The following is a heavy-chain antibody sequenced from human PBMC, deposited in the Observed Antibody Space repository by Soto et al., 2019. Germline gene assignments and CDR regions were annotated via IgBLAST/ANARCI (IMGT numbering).Heavy chain of an antibody. CDR2: INSDGSNT. V-gene: IGHV3-74*01. CDR1: GFTFSSYW. D-gene: IGHD4-17*01. CDR3: ARPPVTSQYYYGMGV. Sequence: EVQLVESGGGLVQPGGSLRLSCAASGFTFSSYWMHWVRQAPGKGLVWVSRINSDGSNTRYADSVKGRFTISRDNAKNTRDLQMNSLRAEDTALYYCARPPVTSQYYYGMGVWGQGTTVTVSS. J-gene: IGHJ6*02.